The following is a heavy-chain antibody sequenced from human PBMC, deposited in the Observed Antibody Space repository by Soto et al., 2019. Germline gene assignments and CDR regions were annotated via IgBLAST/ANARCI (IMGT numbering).Heavy chain of an antibody. V-gene: IGHV4-59*01. CDR1: GGSISSYY. Sequence: SETLSLTCTVSGGSISSYYWSWIRQPPGKGLEWIGYIYYSGSTNYNPSLKRRVTISVDTSKNQFSLKLSSVTAADTAVYYCARGEVGYCSGGSCYYYGMDAWGQGTTVTVSS. CDR3: ARGEVGYCSGGSCYYYGMDA. D-gene: IGHD2-15*01. CDR2: IYYSGST. J-gene: IGHJ6*02.